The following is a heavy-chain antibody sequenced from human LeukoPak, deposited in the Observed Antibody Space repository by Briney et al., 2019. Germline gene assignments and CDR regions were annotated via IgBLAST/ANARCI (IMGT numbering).Heavy chain of an antibody. V-gene: IGHV3-23*01. CDR3: AGYVWGTYRYTNY. Sequence: GGYLRLYCAASGFTFSSYAMSWVRQAPGQGPEWVSGISGHSDSTYHADSVKGRFTISRDNSKNTLYLQMNSLRAEDTAVYYCAGYVWGTYRYTNYWGQGTLVTVSS. D-gene: IGHD3-16*02. CDR2: ISGHSDST. J-gene: IGHJ4*02. CDR1: GFTFSSYA.